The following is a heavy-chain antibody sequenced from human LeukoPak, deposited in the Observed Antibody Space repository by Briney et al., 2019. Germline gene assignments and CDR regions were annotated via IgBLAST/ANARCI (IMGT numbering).Heavy chain of an antibody. V-gene: IGHV4-30-4*08. D-gene: IGHD2-2*01. J-gene: IGHJ6*03. CDR1: GGSISSGSYY. CDR3: ARSNIVVVPAAIRYYYMDV. CDR2: IYYSGST. Sequence: SETLSLTCTVSGGSISSGSYYWSWIRQPPGKGLEWIGYIYYSGSTYYNPSLKSRVTISVDTSKNQFSLKLSSVTAADTAVYYCARSNIVVVPAAIRYYYMDVWGKGTTVTVSS.